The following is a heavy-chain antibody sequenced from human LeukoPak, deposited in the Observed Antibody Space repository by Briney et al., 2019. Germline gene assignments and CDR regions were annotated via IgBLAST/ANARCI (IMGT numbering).Heavy chain of an antibody. CDR2: ISDGGSRT. D-gene: IGHD5-12*01. Sequence: GGSLRLSCAASGFSFSSYAVSWVRQAPGKGLEWVSGISDGGSRTYYADSVKGRFTISRDDSKNTLYLQMNSLRAEDTAVYYCARYSSKWLDPWGQGTLVTVSS. V-gene: IGHV3-23*01. CDR1: GFSFSSYA. J-gene: IGHJ5*02. CDR3: ARYSSKWLDP.